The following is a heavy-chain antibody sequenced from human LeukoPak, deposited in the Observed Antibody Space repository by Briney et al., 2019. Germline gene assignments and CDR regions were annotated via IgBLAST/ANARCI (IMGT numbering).Heavy chain of an antibody. V-gene: IGHV3-33*01. CDR2: IWYDGSNK. Sequence: GGSLRLSCAASGFTFSSYGMHWVRQAPGKGLEWVAVIWYDGSNKYYADSVKGRFTISRDNSKNTLYLQMNSLRVEDTAVYYCARDSGYYGSGVGGRRGMDVWGKGTTVTVSS. CDR3: ARDSGYYGSGVGGRRGMDV. J-gene: IGHJ6*04. CDR1: GFTFSSYG. D-gene: IGHD3-10*01.